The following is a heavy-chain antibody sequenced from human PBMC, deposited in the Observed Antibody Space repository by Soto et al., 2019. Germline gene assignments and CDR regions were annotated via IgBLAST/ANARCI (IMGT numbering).Heavy chain of an antibody. D-gene: IGHD3-16*02. CDR3: AKDIGLHLGALSLVDY. CDR1: GFTFDDYA. J-gene: IGHJ4*02. V-gene: IGHV3-9*01. Sequence: EVQLVESGGGLVQPGRSLRLSCAASGFTFDDYAMRWVRQAPGKGLEWVSDISWNSGSIGYADSVKGRFTISRDNAKNSLYLQMNSLRAEDTALYYCAKDIGLHLGALSLVDYWGQGTLVTVSS. CDR2: ISWNSGSI.